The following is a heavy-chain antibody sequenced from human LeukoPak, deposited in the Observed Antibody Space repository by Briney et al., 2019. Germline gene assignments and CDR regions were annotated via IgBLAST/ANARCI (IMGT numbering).Heavy chain of an antibody. CDR2: ISAYNGNT. CDR1: GYTFTSYG. J-gene: IGHJ3*02. D-gene: IGHD4-11*01. Sequence: ASVKVSCKASGYTFTSYGISWVRQAPGQGLEWMGWISAYNGNTNYAQKLQGRVTMTTDTSTSTAYMELRSLRSDDTAVYYCASLKTVTTPLDAFDIWGQGTMVTVSS. V-gene: IGHV1-18*01. CDR3: ASLKTVTTPLDAFDI.